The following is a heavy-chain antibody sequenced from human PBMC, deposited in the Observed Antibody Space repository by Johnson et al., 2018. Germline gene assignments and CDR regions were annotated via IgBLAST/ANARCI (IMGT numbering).Heavy chain of an antibody. CDR1: GVTFAKYT. V-gene: IGHV1-69*09. D-gene: IGHD6-19*01. Sequence: QVQLVESGPEVKNPGSSXTVSCTASGVTFAKYTFFWVRQAPGRGLEWLGRITPILNRQYYAQRFEDRLTISADTSTSTAFMELKRLTSEETAFYYCARRKFQDISEKAPFDFWGQGTLLTVSS. CDR2: ITPILNRQ. CDR3: ARRKFQDISEKAPFDF. J-gene: IGHJ4*02.